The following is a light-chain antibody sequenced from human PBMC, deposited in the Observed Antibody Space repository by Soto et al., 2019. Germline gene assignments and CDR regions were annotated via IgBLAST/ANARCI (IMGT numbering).Light chain of an antibody. CDR1: QSVSSSY. J-gene: IGKJ2*01. CDR3: QQYGNSLYT. V-gene: IGKV3-20*01. Sequence: EIVLTQSPGTLSLSPGERATLSCRSSQSVSSSYLAWYQQKPGQAPRPLIYDASSRATGIPDRFSGSGSGTDFNLTISRLEPEYFAVYYCQQYGNSLYTFGQGTKLEIK. CDR2: DAS.